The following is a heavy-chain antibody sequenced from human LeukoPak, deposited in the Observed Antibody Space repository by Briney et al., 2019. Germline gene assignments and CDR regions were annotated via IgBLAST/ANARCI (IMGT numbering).Heavy chain of an antibody. D-gene: IGHD3-3*01. CDR2: IYTSGST. V-gene: IGHV4-4*07. J-gene: IGHJ4*02. CDR3: ARQGYDFWSGYGKTTFDY. CDR1: GGSISSYY. Sequence: SSETLSLACTVSGGSISSYYWSWIRQPAGKGLEWIGRIYTSGSTNYNPSLKSRVTISVDTSKNQFSLKLSSVTAADTAVYYCARQGYDFWSGYGKTTFDYWGQGTLVTVSS.